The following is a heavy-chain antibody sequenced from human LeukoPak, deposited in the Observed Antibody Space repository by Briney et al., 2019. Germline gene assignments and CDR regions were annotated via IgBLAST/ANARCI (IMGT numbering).Heavy chain of an antibody. J-gene: IGHJ4*02. Sequence: SETLSLTCTVSGDSVSRSNYYWAWIRQPPGKGLEWIGNIYYSGSTYYNPSLKSRLTISVDTSKNQFSLKLTSVTAADTAVYYCASGYYLQDSDYWGQGTLVTVSS. CDR2: IYYSGST. CDR3: ASGYYLQDSDY. CDR1: GDSVSRSNYY. D-gene: IGHD3-22*01. V-gene: IGHV4-39*01.